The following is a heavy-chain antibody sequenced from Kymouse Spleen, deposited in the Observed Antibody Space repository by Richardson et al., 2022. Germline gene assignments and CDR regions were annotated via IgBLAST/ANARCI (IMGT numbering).Heavy chain of an antibody. CDR1: GGSFSGYY. CDR2: INHSGST. V-gene: IGHV4-34*01. CDR3: ARGQGTTGTTFFDY. D-gene: IGHD1-1*01. Sequence: QVQLQQWGAGLLKPSETLSLTCAVYGGSFSGYYWSWIRQPPGKGLEWIGEINHSGSTNYNPSLKSRVTISVDTSKNQFSLKLSSVTAADTAVYYCARGQGTTGTTFFDYWGQGTLVTVSS. J-gene: IGHJ4*02.